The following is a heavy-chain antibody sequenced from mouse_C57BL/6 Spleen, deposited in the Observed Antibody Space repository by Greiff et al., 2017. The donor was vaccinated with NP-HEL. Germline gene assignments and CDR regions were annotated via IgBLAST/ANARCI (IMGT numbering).Heavy chain of an antibody. CDR2: IYPGDGDT. CDR3: ARYGDGYGAMDY. V-gene: IGHV1-82*01. Sequence: VQLQQSGPELVKPGASVKISCKASGYAFSSSWMNWVKQRPGKGLEWIGRIYPGDGDTNYNGKFKGKATLTADKSSSTAYMQLSSLTSEDSAVYFCARYGDGYGAMDYWGQGTSVTVSS. J-gene: IGHJ4*01. CDR1: GYAFSSSW. D-gene: IGHD2-2*01.